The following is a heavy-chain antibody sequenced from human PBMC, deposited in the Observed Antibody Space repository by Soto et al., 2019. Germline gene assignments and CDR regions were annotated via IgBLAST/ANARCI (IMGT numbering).Heavy chain of an antibody. J-gene: IGHJ3*01. Sequence: GSLRLSCAASGFAVNSNFMTWVRQAPGKGLEWVAALYRGGSTYYADAVMGRFVISRDNPENTLYLQMRSLRADDTAVYYCARALVEDPSHPRLDAFDLWGQGTVVTVSS. CDR2: LYRGGST. V-gene: IGHV3-53*01. D-gene: IGHD1-26*01. CDR1: GFAVNSNF. CDR3: ARALVEDPSHPRLDAFDL.